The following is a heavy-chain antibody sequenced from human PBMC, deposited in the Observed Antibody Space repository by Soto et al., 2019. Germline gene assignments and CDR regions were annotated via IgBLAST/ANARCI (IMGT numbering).Heavy chain of an antibody. J-gene: IGHJ4*02. Sequence: GASVKVSCKASGYTFTSYGISWVRQAPGQGLEWMGWISAYNGNTNYAQKLQGRVTMTTDTSTSTAYMELRSLRSDDTAVYHCARDPGMTPPWSRGPHPGESADYWGQGTLVTVSS. V-gene: IGHV1-18*01. D-gene: IGHD1-20*01. CDR3: ARDPGMTPPWSRGPHPGESADY. CDR2: ISAYNGNT. CDR1: GYTFTSYG.